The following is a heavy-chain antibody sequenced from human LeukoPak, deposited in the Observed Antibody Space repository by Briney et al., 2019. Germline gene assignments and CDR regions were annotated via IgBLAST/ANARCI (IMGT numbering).Heavy chain of an antibody. Sequence: ASVKVSCRASGYTFSTYGITWVRQAPGQGLEWMGWISAYNGNTNYAQKFQGRVTMTTDTSTSTAYMEMRSLRSDDTAVYYCARDPGIVGATDAFDIWGQGTMVTVSS. D-gene: IGHD1-26*01. V-gene: IGHV1-18*01. J-gene: IGHJ3*02. CDR2: ISAYNGNT. CDR1: GYTFSTYG. CDR3: ARDPGIVGATDAFDI.